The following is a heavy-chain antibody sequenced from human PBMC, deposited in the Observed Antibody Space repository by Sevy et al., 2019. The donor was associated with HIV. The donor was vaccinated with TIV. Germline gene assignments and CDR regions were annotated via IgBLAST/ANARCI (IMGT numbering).Heavy chain of an antibody. D-gene: IGHD3-10*01. CDR2: IKSKTDGGTT. V-gene: IGHV3-15*01. J-gene: IGHJ4*02. Sequence: GGSLRLSCAASGFTFSKAWMNWVRQAPGKGPEWVGRIKSKTDGGTTDFAAFVKGRFKISRDDSNDTLFLQMDNLEVEDTAVYYCTTAHQWFGNLRLDWCQGTLVTVSS. CDR3: TTAHQWFGNLRLD. CDR1: GFTFSKAW.